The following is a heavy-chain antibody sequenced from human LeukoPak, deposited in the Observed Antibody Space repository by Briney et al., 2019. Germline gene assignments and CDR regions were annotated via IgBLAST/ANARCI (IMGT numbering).Heavy chain of an antibody. CDR2: INPNSGGT. CDR3: VRHYYDSSGYSTYFDY. V-gene: IGHV1-2*02. J-gene: IGHJ4*02. Sequence: ASVKVSCKASGYTFTGYYMHWVRQAPGQGLEWMGWINPNSGGTNYAQTFQGRVTMTRDTSISTAYMELSRLSSDDTAVYYCVRHYYDSSGYSTYFDYWGQGTLVTVSS. D-gene: IGHD3-22*01. CDR1: GYTFTGYY.